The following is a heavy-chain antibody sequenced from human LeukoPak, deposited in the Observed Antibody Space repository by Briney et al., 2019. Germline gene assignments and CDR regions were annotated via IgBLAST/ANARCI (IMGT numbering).Heavy chain of an antibody. CDR3: ARRGPGSDPFDY. J-gene: IGHJ4*02. Sequence: AGGSLRLSCAASGFTFSSYGMHWVRQAPGKGLEWVAVIWYDGSNKYYADSVKGRFTISRDNSKNTLYLQMNSLRAEDTAVYYCARRGPGSDPFDYWGQGTLVTVSS. CDR1: GFTFSSYG. CDR2: IWYDGSNK. D-gene: IGHD3-10*01. V-gene: IGHV3-33*01.